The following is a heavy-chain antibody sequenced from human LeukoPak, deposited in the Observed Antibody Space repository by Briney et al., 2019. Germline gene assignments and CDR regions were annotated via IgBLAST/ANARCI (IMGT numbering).Heavy chain of an antibody. V-gene: IGHV1-69*04. CDR2: IIPILGIA. CDR3: ARDLRYYYGSGTGQDAFDI. D-gene: IGHD3-10*01. CDR1: GGTFSSYT. J-gene: IGHJ3*02. Sequence: GASVKVSCEASGGTFSSYTISWVRQAPGQGLEWMGRIIPILGIANYAQKFQGRVTITADKSTSTAYMELSSLRSEDTAVYYCARDLRYYYGSGTGQDAFDIWGQGTMVTVSS.